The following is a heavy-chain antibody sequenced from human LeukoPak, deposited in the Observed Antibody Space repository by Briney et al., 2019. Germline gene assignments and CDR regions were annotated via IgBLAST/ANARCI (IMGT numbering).Heavy chain of an antibody. V-gene: IGHV3-11*04. D-gene: IGHD3-16*01. Sequence: PGGSPRLSCAASGFTFSDYYMSSIRQALGKGLEWVSYISSSGSTIYYADSVKDRFTISRDNAKNSQYLQMNSLRAEDTAVYYCARDWGSRAFDIGGQGTMVTVS. CDR1: GFTFSDYY. CDR3: ARDWGSRAFDI. J-gene: IGHJ3*02. CDR2: ISSSGSTI.